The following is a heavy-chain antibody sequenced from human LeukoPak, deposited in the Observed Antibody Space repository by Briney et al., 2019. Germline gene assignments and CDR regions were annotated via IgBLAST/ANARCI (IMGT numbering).Heavy chain of an antibody. CDR1: GFIFSSYG. Sequence: GRSLRLSCAASGFIFSSYGMHWVRQAPGKGLEWVAVIWYDGSNKYYADPVKGRFTISRDNSKNTLYLQMNSLRAEDTAVYYCARGEIDIVVVPAATNNFDYWGQGTLVTVSS. CDR2: IWYDGSNK. CDR3: ARGEIDIVVVPAATNNFDY. V-gene: IGHV3-33*01. D-gene: IGHD2-2*01. J-gene: IGHJ4*02.